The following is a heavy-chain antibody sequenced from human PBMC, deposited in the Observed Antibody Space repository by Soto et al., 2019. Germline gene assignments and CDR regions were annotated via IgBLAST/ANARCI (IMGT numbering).Heavy chain of an antibody. CDR3: VRVASTYGPDKP. CDR2: IYYTGNS. J-gene: IGHJ5*01. CDR1: GYSIDSGYY. V-gene: IGHV4-38-2*02. Sequence: QVHLQESGPGLVKSSETLFLTCSVSGYSIDSGYYWGWMRQPPGKGLEWLASIYYTGNSYYNPSLKSRVSISVDTSKTQSSLNLTSLTSADTAVDYCVRVASTYGPDKPWGKGTLVTVSS. D-gene: IGHD2-2*01.